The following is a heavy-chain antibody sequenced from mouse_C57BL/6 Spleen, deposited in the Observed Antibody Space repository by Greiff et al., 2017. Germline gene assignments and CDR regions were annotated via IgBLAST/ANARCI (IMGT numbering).Heavy chain of an antibody. J-gene: IGHJ4*01. D-gene: IGHD6-1*01. V-gene: IGHV1-59*01. Sequence: QVQLQQPGAELVRPGTSVKLSCKASGYTFTSYWMHWVKQRPGQGLEWIGVIDPSDSYTNYNQKFKGKATLTVDTSSSTAYMQLSSLTSEDSAVYYCARHQPPYYAMDYWGQGTSVTVSS. CDR1: GYTFTSYW. CDR2: IDPSDSYT. CDR3: ARHQPPYYAMDY.